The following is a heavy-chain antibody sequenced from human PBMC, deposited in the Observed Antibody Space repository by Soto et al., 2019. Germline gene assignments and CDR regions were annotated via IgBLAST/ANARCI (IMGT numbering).Heavy chain of an antibody. CDR2: IIPILGIA. V-gene: IGHV1-69*04. Sequence: QVQMVHSGAEVKKPGSSVKVSCKAYGGTFSSYTISWVRQAPGQGLEWMGRIIPILGIANYAQKFQGRVTITADKSTSTAYMELSSLRSEDTAVYYCAREHSGYDLKAFDIWGQGTMVTVSS. J-gene: IGHJ3*02. CDR3: AREHSGYDLKAFDI. CDR1: GGTFSSYT. D-gene: IGHD5-12*01.